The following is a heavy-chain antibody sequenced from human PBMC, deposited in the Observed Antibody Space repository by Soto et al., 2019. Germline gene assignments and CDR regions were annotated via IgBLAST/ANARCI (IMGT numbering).Heavy chain of an antibody. CDR2: INPSGGST. CDR3: ASGAKIYDFWSGYSNYYGMDV. D-gene: IGHD3-3*01. CDR1: GYTFTSYY. V-gene: IGHV1-46*01. J-gene: IGHJ6*02. Sequence: QVQLVQSGAEVKKPGASVKVSCKASGYTFTSYYMHWVRQAPGQGLEWMGIINPSGGSTSYAQKFQGRVTMTSDTSTSTVYMELSSLRSEDTAVYYCASGAKIYDFWSGYSNYYGMDVWGQGTTVTVSS.